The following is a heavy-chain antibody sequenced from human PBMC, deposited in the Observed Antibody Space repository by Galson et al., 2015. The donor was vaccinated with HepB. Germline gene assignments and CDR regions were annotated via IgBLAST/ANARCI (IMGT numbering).Heavy chain of an antibody. CDR2: IWYDGSNK. CDR3: AREDFTMIGRGAFDI. J-gene: IGHJ3*02. V-gene: IGHV3-33*01. CDR1: GFTFSSYG. D-gene: IGHD3-22*01. Sequence: SLRLSCAASGFTFSSYGMHWVRQAPGKGLEWVAVIWYDGSNKYYADSVKGRFTISRDNSKNTLYLQMNSLRAEDTAVYYCAREDFTMIGRGAFDIWGQGTMVTVSS.